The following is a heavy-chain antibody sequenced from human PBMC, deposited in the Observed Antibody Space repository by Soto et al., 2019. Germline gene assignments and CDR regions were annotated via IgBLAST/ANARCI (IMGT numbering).Heavy chain of an antibody. CDR3: AKEGQRTVVSAAWFRH. D-gene: IGHD2-15*01. CDR2: ISWNSDVI. J-gene: IGHJ4*02. CDR1: GFTLDGYA. Sequence: EVHLVESGGDLAQPGRSLRLSCAASGFTLDGYAMHWVRQAPGKGLEWVSGISWNSDVIAYADSVKGRFTISRDNAKKSLFLEMNILRPEDTAFYYCAKEGQRTVVSAAWFRHLGQGTLVTVSS. V-gene: IGHV3-9*01.